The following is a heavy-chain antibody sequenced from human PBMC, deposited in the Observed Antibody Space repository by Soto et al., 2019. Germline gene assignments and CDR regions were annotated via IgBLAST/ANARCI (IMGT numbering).Heavy chain of an antibody. CDR1: GFTFSSYA. V-gene: IGHV3-23*01. CDR2: ISSSGGST. CDR3: AKFSYDSSGYLFDY. D-gene: IGHD3-22*01. J-gene: IGHJ4*02. Sequence: GRSLRLSCAASGFTFSSYAMSWVRQAPGKGLEWVSAISSSGGSTYYADSVKGRFTISRDNSKNTLYLQMNSLRAEDSAVYYCAKFSYDSSGYLFDYWGQGTLVTVSS.